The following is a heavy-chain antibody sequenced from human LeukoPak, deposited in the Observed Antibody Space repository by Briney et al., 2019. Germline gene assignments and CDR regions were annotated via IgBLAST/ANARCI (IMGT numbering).Heavy chain of an antibody. D-gene: IGHD4-17*01. J-gene: IGHJ4*02. Sequence: ASVKVSCKASGYTFTDYYMHWVRQAPGRGLEWMGWINPNSGGTNYAQNFQGRVTMTRDTSISTAYMELSRLRSDDTAVYYCARDIGYGDYAGQDYWGQGTLVTVSS. CDR1: GYTFTDYY. CDR2: INPNSGGT. V-gene: IGHV1-2*02. CDR3: ARDIGYGDYAGQDY.